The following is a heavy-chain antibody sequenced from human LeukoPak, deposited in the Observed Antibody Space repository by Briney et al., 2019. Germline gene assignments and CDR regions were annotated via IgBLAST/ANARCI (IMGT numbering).Heavy chain of an antibody. D-gene: IGHD6-19*01. CDR1: GGSISSYY. CDR2: IYTSGST. J-gene: IGHJ6*02. CDR3: AREDSSGWYGAYYYYGMDV. Sequence: SETLSLTCTVSGGSISSYYWSWIRQPAGKGLEWIGRIYTSGSTNYNPSRKSRVTMSVDTSKNQFSLKLSSVTAADTAVYYCAREDSSGWYGAYYYYGMDVWGQGTTVTVSS. V-gene: IGHV4-4*07.